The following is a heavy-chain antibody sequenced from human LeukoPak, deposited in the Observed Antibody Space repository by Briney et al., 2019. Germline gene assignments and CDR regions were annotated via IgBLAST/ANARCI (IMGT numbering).Heavy chain of an antibody. CDR3: AKLPSDCSGGSCNEDY. J-gene: IGHJ4*02. V-gene: IGHV3-23*01. D-gene: IGHD2-15*01. Sequence: GASLRLSCAASGFTFSSYAMSWVRQAPGKGLEWVSAISGSGGSTYYADSVKGRFTISRDNSKNTLYLQMNSLRAEDTAVYYCAKLPSDCSGGSCNEDYWGQGTLVNVSS. CDR1: GFTFSSYA. CDR2: ISGSGGST.